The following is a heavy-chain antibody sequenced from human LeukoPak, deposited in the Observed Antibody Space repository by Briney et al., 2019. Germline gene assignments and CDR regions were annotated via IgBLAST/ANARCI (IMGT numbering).Heavy chain of an antibody. Sequence: GGSLRLSCAASGFTFSSYGMPWVRQAPGKGLEWVAVISYDGSNKYYADSVKGRFTISRDNSKNTLYLQMNSLRAEDTAVYYCANLYSSGWYFPSDYWGQGTLVTVSS. CDR1: GFTFSSYG. D-gene: IGHD6-19*01. J-gene: IGHJ4*02. V-gene: IGHV3-30*18. CDR2: ISYDGSNK. CDR3: ANLYSSGWYFPSDY.